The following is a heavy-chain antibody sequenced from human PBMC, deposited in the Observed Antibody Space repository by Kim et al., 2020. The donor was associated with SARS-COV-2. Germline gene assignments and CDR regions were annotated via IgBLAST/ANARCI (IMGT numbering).Heavy chain of an antibody. CDR3: ARDIVATIPYFDY. CDR2: INHSGST. CDR1: GGSFSGYY. V-gene: IGHV4-34*01. J-gene: IGHJ4*02. D-gene: IGHD5-12*01. Sequence: SETLSLTCAVYGGSFSGYYWSWIRQPPGKGLEWIGEINHSGSTNYNPSLKSRVTISVDTSKNQFSLKLSSVTAADTAVYYCARDIVATIPYFDYWGQGTLVTVSS.